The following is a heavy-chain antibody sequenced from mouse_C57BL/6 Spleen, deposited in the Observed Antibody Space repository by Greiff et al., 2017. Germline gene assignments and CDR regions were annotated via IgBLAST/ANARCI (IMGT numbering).Heavy chain of an antibody. D-gene: IGHD1-1*01. V-gene: IGHV1-59*01. J-gene: IGHJ4*01. Sequence: QVQLQQPGAELVRPGTSVKLSCKASGYTFTSYWMHWVKQRPGQGLEWIGVIDPSDSYTNYNQKFKGKATVTVDTSSSTAYMQLSSLTSEDSAVYYCARDYGSSYHYAMDYWGQGTSVTVSS. CDR3: ARDYGSSYHYAMDY. CDR2: IDPSDSYT. CDR1: GYTFTSYW.